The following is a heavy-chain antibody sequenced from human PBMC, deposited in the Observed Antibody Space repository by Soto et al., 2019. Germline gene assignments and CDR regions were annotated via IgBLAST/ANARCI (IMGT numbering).Heavy chain of an antibody. CDR2: IRSKANSYAT. Sequence: EVQLVESGGGLVQPGGSLKLSCAASGFTFSGSAMHWVRQASGKGLEWVGRIRSKANSYATAYAASVKGRFTISRDDSKNTAYLQMNSLKTEDTAVYYCNSGYSGYDRYGMDVWGQGNTVTVSS. J-gene: IGHJ6*02. V-gene: IGHV3-73*02. D-gene: IGHD5-12*01. CDR3: NSGYSGYDRYGMDV. CDR1: GFTFSGSA.